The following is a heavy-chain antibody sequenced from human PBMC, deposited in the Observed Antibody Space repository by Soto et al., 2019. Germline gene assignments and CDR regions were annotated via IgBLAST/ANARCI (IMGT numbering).Heavy chain of an antibody. CDR2: IYYSGST. V-gene: IGHV4-31*03. Sequence: QVQLQESGPGLVKPSQTLSLTCTVSGGSISSGGYYWSWIRQHPGKGLEWIGSIYYSGSTYYNPSLKSRFRISVAPSKNQCSLKLSSVTAVGTAVYYCAGGVLHWGQGTLVTVSS. D-gene: IGHD3-16*01. CDR3: AGGVLH. J-gene: IGHJ4*02. CDR1: GGSISSGGYY.